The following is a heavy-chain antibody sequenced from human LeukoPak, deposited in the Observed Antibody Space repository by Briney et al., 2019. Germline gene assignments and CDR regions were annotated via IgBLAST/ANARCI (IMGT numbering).Heavy chain of an antibody. CDR3: ARAGFSDYAYHFDY. D-gene: IGHD3-16*01. Sequence: GRSLRLSCAASGFTFSSYSMNWVRQAPGKGLEWVSSISSSSSYIYHAHSVKGRFTISRDNAKNSLYLQMNSLRAEDTAVYYCARAGFSDYAYHFDYWGQGTLVTVSS. J-gene: IGHJ4*02. V-gene: IGHV3-21*01. CDR1: GFTFSSYS. CDR2: ISSSSSYI.